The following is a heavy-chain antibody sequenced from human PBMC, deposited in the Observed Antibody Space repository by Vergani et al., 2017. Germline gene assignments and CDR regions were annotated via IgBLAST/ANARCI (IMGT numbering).Heavy chain of an antibody. CDR2: IYTSGST. J-gene: IGHJ4*02. CDR1: GGSISSGSYY. V-gene: IGHV4-61*02. D-gene: IGHD6-13*01. Sequence: QVQLQESGPGLVKPSQTLSLTCTVSGGSISSGSYYWSWIRQPAGKGLEWIGRIYTSGSTNYNPSLKSRVTISVDTSKNQFSLKLGPVTAADTAVYDCARVVGAGKNSGCIDYWGQGTLVTVSS. CDR3: ARVVGAGKNSGCIDY.